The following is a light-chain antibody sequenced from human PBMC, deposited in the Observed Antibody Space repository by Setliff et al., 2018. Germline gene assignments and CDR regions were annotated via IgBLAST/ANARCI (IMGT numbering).Light chain of an antibody. CDR1: SSNIGTGYD. CDR3: QSYDSSLSAYV. CDR2: GNN. V-gene: IGLV1-40*01. J-gene: IGLJ1*01. Sequence: QSVPTQPPSVSGAPGQRVTISCAGRSSNIGTGYDVHWYQQFPGTAPKLLIYGNNIRPSGVPDRFSGSQSGTSASLAITGLHSEDEADYYCQSYDSSLSAYVFGTGTKVTVL.